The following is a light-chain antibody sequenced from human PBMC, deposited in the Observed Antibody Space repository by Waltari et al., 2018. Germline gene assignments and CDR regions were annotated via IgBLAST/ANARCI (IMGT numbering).Light chain of an antibody. CDR1: SSDVGNYNL. Sequence: QSGLTQPASASGSPGPSLTISCTGTSSDVGNYNLLPWYQQHPGKAPKILIYEVTKRASVTSDRFSASKSGNTASLTISGLQAQEDEADYYCCSYVGLGTYVFGTGTKVTV. CDR2: EVT. V-gene: IGLV2-23*02. CDR3: CSYVGLGTYV. J-gene: IGLJ1*01.